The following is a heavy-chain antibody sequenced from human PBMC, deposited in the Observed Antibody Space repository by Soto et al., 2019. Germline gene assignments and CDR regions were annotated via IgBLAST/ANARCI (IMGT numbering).Heavy chain of an antibody. D-gene: IGHD3-3*01. V-gene: IGHV4-39*01. J-gene: IGHJ4*02. CDR2: IHYSGIS. Sequence: QLQLQESGPGLVKPSETLSLICNVSGGSVSSGGYYWAWIRQPPGKGLEWIASIHYSGISYYHPSLKRKLLISLDTSKNQFSLNLNSVTAADTAVYYCARGNWNFDSWGQGTLVTVSS. CDR1: GGSVSSGGYY. CDR3: ARGNWNFDS.